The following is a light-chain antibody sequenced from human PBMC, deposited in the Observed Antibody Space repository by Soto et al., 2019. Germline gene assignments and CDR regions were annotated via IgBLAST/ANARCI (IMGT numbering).Light chain of an antibody. CDR2: EGS. J-gene: IGLJ2*01. Sequence: QSALTQPASVSGSPGQSITISCTGTSSDVGSYNLVSWYQQHPGKAPKLMIYEGSKRPSGVSNRFSGSKSGNTASLTISGLQAEDEADYYCCSYAGSSWVVFGGGTQLTVL. CDR1: SSDVGSYNL. V-gene: IGLV2-23*01. CDR3: CSYAGSSWVV.